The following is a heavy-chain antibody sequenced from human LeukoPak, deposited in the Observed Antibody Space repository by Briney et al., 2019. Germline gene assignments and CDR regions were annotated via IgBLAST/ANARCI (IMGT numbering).Heavy chain of an antibody. J-gene: IGHJ4*02. Sequence: VASVKVSCKASRGTFTRYAISWVRQAPGQGLEWMGRIIPIFGTANYAQKFQGRVTITTDESTSTAYMELSSLRSEDTAVYYCARELRFLEWLRPDYWGQGTLVTVYS. V-gene: IGHV1-69*05. D-gene: IGHD3-3*01. CDR1: RGTFTRYA. CDR2: IIPIFGTA. CDR3: ARELRFLEWLRPDY.